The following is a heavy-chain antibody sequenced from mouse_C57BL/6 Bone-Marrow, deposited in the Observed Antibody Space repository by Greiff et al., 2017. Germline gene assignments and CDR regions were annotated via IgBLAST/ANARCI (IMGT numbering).Heavy chain of an antibody. CDR1: GYTFTGYT. CDR3: ARGLLREAWFAY. Sequence: QVQLQQSGAELARPGASVKISCKASGYTFTGYTMHWVKQRPGHGLEWIGYIIPSSGYTKYNQKFKDKATLTADKSSSTAYMQLSSLTSEDYAVNYCARGLLREAWFAYWGQGTLVTVAA. V-gene: IGHV1-4*01. D-gene: IGHD2-3*01. CDR2: IIPSSGYT. J-gene: IGHJ3*01.